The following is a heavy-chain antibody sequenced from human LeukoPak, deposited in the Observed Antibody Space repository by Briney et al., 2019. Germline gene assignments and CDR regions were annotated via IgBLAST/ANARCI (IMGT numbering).Heavy chain of an antibody. CDR1: GGSISSYY. CDR2: IYYSGST. D-gene: IGHD3-9*01. J-gene: IGHJ3*02. V-gene: IGHV4-59*08. Sequence: SETLSLTCTVSGGSISSYYWSWIRQPPGKGLEWIGYIYYSGSTNYNPSLKSRVTISVDTSKNQFSLKLSSVTAADTAVYYCARHSYDILTGYVNDAFDIWGQGTMVTVSS. CDR3: ARHSYDILTGYVNDAFDI.